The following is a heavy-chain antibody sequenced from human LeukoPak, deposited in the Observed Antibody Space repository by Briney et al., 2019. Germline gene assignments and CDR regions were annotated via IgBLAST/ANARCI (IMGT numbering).Heavy chain of an antibody. CDR3: AKDRGTRLPLGFDFDY. D-gene: IGHD3-9*01. V-gene: IGHV3-23*01. CDR1: GFTFSSYG. CDR2: ISGSGGST. Sequence: GGSLRLSCAASGFTFSSYGMHWVRQAPGKGLEWVSAISGSGGSTYYADSVKGRFTISRDNSKNTLYLQMKSLRAEDTAVYYCAKDRGTRLPLGFDFDYWGQGTLVTVSS. J-gene: IGHJ4*02.